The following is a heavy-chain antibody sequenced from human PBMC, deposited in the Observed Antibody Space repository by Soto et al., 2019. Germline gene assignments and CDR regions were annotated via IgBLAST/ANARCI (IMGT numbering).Heavy chain of an antibody. CDR1: GGSFSGYY. J-gene: IGHJ4*02. Sequence: SETLSLTCAVYGGSFSGYYWSWSRQPQGKGLEWIGEINHSGSTNYNPSLKSRVTISVDTSKNKFYLKLSSVTAADTAVYYCARGTTYYYDSSGYYYFDYWGQGTLVTVSS. CDR3: ARGTTYYYDSSGYYYFDY. V-gene: IGHV4-34*01. CDR2: INHSGST. D-gene: IGHD3-22*01.